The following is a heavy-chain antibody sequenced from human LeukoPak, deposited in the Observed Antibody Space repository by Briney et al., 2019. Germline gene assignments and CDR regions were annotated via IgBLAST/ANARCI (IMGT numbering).Heavy chain of an antibody. CDR3: ARDLRNTSGSRRGAFDV. J-gene: IGHJ3*01. CDR1: GDSLDINS. CDR2: IYYNGST. Sequence: SETLSLTCTVSGDSLDINSWSWIRQPPGKGLEWIGYIYYNGSTNYNPSLTSRVTISVDTSKSQFSLKLNSATAADTAVYFCARDLRNTSGSRRGAFDVWGQGTMVTVSS. V-gene: IGHV4-59*01. D-gene: IGHD6-19*01.